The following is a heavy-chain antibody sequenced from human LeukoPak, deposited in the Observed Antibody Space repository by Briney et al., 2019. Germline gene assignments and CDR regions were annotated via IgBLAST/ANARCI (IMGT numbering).Heavy chain of an antibody. Sequence: GGSLRLSCAASAFTFSDYSMNWVRQAPGKGLEWISYIDTSSSTMYYADSVMGRFTISRDNAKESLYLQMNSLRAEDTAVYYCARKGYYASSGYLGYFQHWGQGTLVTVSS. J-gene: IGHJ1*01. CDR3: ARKGYYASSGYLGYFQH. CDR1: AFTFSDYS. D-gene: IGHD3-22*01. CDR2: IDTSSSTM. V-gene: IGHV3-48*01.